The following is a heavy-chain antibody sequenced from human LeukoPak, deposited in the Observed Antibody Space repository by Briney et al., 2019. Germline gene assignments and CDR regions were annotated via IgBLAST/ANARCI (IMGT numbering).Heavy chain of an antibody. V-gene: IGHV1-46*01. CDR3: ARDNSVEDTAWWFDP. CDR2: INPSGGST. D-gene: IGHD4-23*01. Sequence: GASVKVSCKASGYTFTSYCMHWVRQAPGQGLEWMGVINPSGGSTSYAQKFQGRVTMTRDMSTSTDYMELSSLRSEDTAVYYCARDNSVEDTAWWFDPWGQGTLVTVSS. J-gene: IGHJ5*02. CDR1: GYTFTSYC.